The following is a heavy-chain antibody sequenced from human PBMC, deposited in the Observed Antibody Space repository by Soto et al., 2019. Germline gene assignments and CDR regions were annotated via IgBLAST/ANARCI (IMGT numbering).Heavy chain of an antibody. D-gene: IGHD3-16*02. J-gene: IGHJ4*02. Sequence: PSETLSLTCAVYGGSFSGYYWSWIRQPPGKGLEWIGEINHSGSTNYNPSLKSRVTISVDTSKNQFSLKLSSVTAADTAVYYCARGIYIWGSYRDYWGQGTLVTVSS. V-gene: IGHV4-34*01. CDR1: GGSFSGYY. CDR2: INHSGST. CDR3: ARGIYIWGSYRDY.